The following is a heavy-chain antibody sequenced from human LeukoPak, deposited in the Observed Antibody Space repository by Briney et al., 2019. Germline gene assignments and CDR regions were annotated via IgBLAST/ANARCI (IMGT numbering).Heavy chain of an antibody. CDR2: INHSGST. D-gene: IGHD3-10*01. CDR1: GGSFSGYY. V-gene: IGHV4-34*01. J-gene: IGHJ4*02. CDR3: ATRTYYYGSGSYYKGFNYFDY. Sequence: PSETLSLTCAVYGGSFSGYYWSWIRQPPGKGLEWIGEINHSGSTNYNPSLKSRVTISVDTSKNQFSLKLSSVTAADTAVYYCATRTYYYGSGSYYKGFNYFDYWGRGTLVTVSS.